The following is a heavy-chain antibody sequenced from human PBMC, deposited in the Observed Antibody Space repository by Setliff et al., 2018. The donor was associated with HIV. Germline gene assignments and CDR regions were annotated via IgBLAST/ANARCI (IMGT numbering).Heavy chain of an antibody. J-gene: IGHJ5*02. CDR3: ARVLLRTNPLYGVASNWFDP. D-gene: IGHD2-8*01. V-gene: IGHV3-7*03. CDR2: IKQDGSEK. CDR1: GFTFSSYW. Sequence: GGSLRLSCAASGFTFSSYWMSWVRQAPGKGLEWVANIKQDGSEKYYVDSVKGRFTISRDNAKNSLYLQMNSLRAEDTAVYYCARVLLRTNPLYGVASNWFDPWGQGTLVTVSS.